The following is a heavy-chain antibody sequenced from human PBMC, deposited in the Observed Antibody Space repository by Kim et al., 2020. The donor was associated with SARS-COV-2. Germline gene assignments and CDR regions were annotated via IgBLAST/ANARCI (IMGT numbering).Heavy chain of an antibody. CDR1: GFTFSSYG. CDR2: IWHDGSNK. CDR3: VRNAENNWFDL. J-gene: IGHJ5*02. Sequence: GGSLRLSCAVSGFTFSSYGMHWVRQAPGKGLEWVAVIWHDGSNKYYVDSVKGRFTISRDNSKNTLYLQMNTLRAEDTAAYYCVRNAENNWFDLWGQGTL. V-gene: IGHV3-33*01.